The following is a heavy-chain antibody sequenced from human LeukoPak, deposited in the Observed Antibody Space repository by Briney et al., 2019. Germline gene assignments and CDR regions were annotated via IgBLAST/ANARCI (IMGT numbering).Heavy chain of an antibody. Sequence: PSETLSLTCTVSGGSISTSSYYWGCIRQPPGKGLEWIGSISYSGSTYYNPSLKSRVTIAVDTSKNQFSLKLSSVTAADTAVYYCARKRGSGWYYYFDFWGQGTLGTVSS. CDR3: ARKRGSGWYYYFDF. D-gene: IGHD6-19*01. V-gene: IGHV4-39*07. J-gene: IGHJ4*02. CDR1: GGSISTSSYY. CDR2: ISYSGST.